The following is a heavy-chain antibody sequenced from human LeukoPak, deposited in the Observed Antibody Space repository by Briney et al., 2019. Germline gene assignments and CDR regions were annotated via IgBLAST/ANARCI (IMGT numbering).Heavy chain of an antibody. D-gene: IGHD1-7*01. CDR2: IKQDGSEK. CDR1: GLTFSNFR. Sequence: GGSLRLSCAASGLTFSNFRMTWVRQAPGKGLEWVANIKQDGSEKDYVDSVKGRFTISRDNAKNSLYLQMNSLRAEDMALYYCAKDRGELPLYYFDYWGQGTLVTVSS. CDR3: AKDRGELPLYYFDY. J-gene: IGHJ4*02. V-gene: IGHV3-7*03.